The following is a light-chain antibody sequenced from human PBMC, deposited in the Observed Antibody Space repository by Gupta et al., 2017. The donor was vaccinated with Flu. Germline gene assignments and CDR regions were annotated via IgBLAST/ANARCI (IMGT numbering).Light chain of an antibody. CDR1: ALPKQY. Sequence: SYELTQPPSVSVSPGQTPRITCSGDALPKQYSYWYQQKPGQAPVLVIYKDSRRPAGIPGRFAGSRSGTTATITXSXDQAEDXAYYYVQSEDSSGIWVFGTGTKLTVL. V-gene: IGLV3-25*02. CDR2: KDS. J-gene: IGLJ1*01. CDR3: QSEDSSGIWV.